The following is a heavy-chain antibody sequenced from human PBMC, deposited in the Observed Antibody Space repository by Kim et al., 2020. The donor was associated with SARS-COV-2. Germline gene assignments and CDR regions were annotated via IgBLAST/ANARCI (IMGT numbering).Heavy chain of an antibody. Sequence: ASVKVSCKASGYTFTSYAMHWVRQAPGQRLEWMGWINAGNGNTKYSQKFQGRVTITRDTSASTAYMELSSLRSEDTAVYYCARGMCSSTSCLDFQYYYGMDVWGQGTTVTVSS. J-gene: IGHJ6*02. CDR1: GYTFTSYA. CDR3: ARGMCSSTSCLDFQYYYGMDV. CDR2: INAGNGNT. V-gene: IGHV1-3*01. D-gene: IGHD2-2*01.